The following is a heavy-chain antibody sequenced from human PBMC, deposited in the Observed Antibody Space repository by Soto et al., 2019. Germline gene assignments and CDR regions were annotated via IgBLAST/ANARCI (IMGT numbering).Heavy chain of an antibody. CDR2: INPSGGRT. J-gene: IGHJ6*02. CDR3: AKDTHPAVPPYYFYYGMDV. CDR1: GYTFSNYY. D-gene: IGHD6-19*01. Sequence: ASVKVSFRASGYTFSNYYIQWGRQAPGQGLEWMGLINPSGGRTTFARKFQGRVTLTRDTSTSTVYMELSSLRSEDTAVYYCAKDTHPAVPPYYFYYGMDVWGQGTTVTVSS. V-gene: IGHV1-46*01.